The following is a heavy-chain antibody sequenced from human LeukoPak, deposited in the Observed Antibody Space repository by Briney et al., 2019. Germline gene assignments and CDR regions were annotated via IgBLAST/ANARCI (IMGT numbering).Heavy chain of an antibody. J-gene: IGHJ4*02. CDR2: INPSGGST. D-gene: IGHD3-10*01. CDR1: GYTFTSYD. Sequence: ASVKVSCKSSGYTFTSYDMYWVRQAPGQGLEWMGIINPSGGSTSYAQKFQGRATMTRDTSTSTVYMELSSLRSEDTAVYYCARDSGMVRGTVDYWGQGTLVTVSS. CDR3: ARDSGMVRGTVDY. V-gene: IGHV1-46*01.